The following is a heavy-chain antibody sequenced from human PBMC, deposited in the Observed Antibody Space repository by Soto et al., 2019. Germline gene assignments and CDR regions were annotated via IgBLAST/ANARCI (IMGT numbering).Heavy chain of an antibody. CDR2: IYHSGST. V-gene: IGHV4-30-2*01. D-gene: IGHD6-19*01. J-gene: IGHJ4*02. Sequence: QLQLQESGSGLVKPSQTLSLTGAVSGGSISSGGSSWSWIRQPPGKGLEWIGYIYHSGSTYYNPSLKSRVTISVDRSKNQFSLKLSSVTAAGTAVYYCARAGDSSGPVALGYWGQGTLVTVSS. CDR3: ARAGDSSGPVALGY. CDR1: GGSISSGGSS.